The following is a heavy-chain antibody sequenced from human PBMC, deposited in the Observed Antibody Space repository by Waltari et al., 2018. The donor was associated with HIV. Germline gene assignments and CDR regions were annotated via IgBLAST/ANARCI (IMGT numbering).Heavy chain of an antibody. CDR1: GYTLTALS. CDR3: ATPCRKQQLVDYYYGMDV. D-gene: IGHD6-13*01. V-gene: IGHV1-24*01. CDR2: FDPEDGET. J-gene: IGHJ6*02. Sequence: QVQLVQSGAEVKKPGASVKVSCKVSGYTLTALSMHWVRQAPGKGLEWMGGFDPEDGETSDAQKVQRRVTMTEDTSTDTAYMGLSSLRSEDTAVYDCATPCRKQQLVDYYYGMDVWGQGTTVTVS.